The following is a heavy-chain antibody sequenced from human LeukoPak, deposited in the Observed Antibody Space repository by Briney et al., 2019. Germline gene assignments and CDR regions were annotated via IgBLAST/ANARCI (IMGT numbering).Heavy chain of an antibody. CDR2: IWYDGSNK. CDR3: ARDAGRYYYFDY. V-gene: IGHV3-33*08. J-gene: IGHJ4*02. Sequence: GGSLRLSCAASGFTFSSYAMHWVRQAPGKGLEWVAVIWYDGSNKYYADSVKGRFTISRDNSKNTLYLQMNSLRAEDTAVYYCARDAGRYYYFDYWGQGTLVTVSS. CDR1: GFTFSSYA. D-gene: IGHD1-1*01.